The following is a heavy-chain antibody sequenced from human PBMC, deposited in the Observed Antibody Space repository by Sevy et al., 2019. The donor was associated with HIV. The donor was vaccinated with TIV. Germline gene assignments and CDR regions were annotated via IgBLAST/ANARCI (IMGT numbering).Heavy chain of an antibody. D-gene: IGHD3-22*01. CDR1: GYIFTSYD. Sequence: ASVKGSCKASGYIFTSYDINWVRQATGQGLEWMGWMNPNTDNTGYAQKFQGRVTMTRNTSISTAYMELSSLRSEDTAVYYCARSGDSSGLKTYFDYWGQGTLVTVSS. CDR3: ARSGDSSGLKTYFDY. V-gene: IGHV1-8*01. CDR2: MNPNTDNT. J-gene: IGHJ4*02.